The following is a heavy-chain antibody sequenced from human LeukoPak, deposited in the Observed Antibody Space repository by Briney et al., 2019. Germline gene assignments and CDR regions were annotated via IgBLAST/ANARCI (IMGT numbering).Heavy chain of an antibody. CDR3: ARSAVPYCGGDCKFDY. D-gene: IGHD2-21*01. CDR1: GFTFSTYS. V-gene: IGHV3-48*01. J-gene: IGHJ4*02. Sequence: GGSLRLSCAASGFTFSTYSMNWVRQAPGKGLERVSYISSSSVTIYYADSVKGRFTISRDNAKNSLYLQMNSLRAEDTAVYYCARSAVPYCGGDCKFDYWGQGTLVTVSS. CDR2: ISSSSVTI.